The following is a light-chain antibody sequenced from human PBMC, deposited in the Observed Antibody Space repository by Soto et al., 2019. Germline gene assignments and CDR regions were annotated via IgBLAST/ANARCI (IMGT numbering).Light chain of an antibody. V-gene: IGKV3-11*01. Sequence: EIVLTQSPATLSLSPGERVTLSSRASESVGTSLTWYQQKPGQSPRPLIYDTSNRATGIPARFSGSGFGTDFTLTISSLEPEDFAVYFCQQRSVGVTFGQGTRLEIK. CDR1: ESVGTS. J-gene: IGKJ5*01. CDR3: QQRSVGVT. CDR2: DTS.